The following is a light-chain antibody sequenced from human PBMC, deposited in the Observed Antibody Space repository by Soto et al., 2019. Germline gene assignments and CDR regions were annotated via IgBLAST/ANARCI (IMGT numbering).Light chain of an antibody. CDR3: TSFTSSTTYV. V-gene: IGLV2-14*01. J-gene: IGLJ1*01. CDR2: EVS. CDR1: SSDVGGYNY. Sequence: QSVLTQPASVSGSPGQSITISCTGTSSDVGGYNYVCWYQHHPGKAPKLIISEVSNRPSGVSDHFSGSKSGNTASLTISGLQPEDEADYYCTSFTSSTTYVFGTGTKVT.